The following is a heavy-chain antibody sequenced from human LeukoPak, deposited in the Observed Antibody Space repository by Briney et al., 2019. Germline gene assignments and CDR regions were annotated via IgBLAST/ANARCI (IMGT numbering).Heavy chain of an antibody. Sequence: SGPALVKPTQTLTLTCTFSGFSLSTREMRVSWIRQPPGKALEWLARIEWDDDKFYSTSLKTRLTISKDTSKNQVVLTMTNMDPVDTATYYCARSEELAANFDYWGQGTLVTVSS. CDR3: ARSEELAANFDY. D-gene: IGHD3-10*01. V-gene: IGHV2-70*04. J-gene: IGHJ4*02. CDR1: GFSLSTREMR. CDR2: IEWDDDK.